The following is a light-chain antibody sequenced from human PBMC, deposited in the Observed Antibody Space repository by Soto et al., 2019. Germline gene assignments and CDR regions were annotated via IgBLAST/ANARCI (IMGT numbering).Light chain of an antibody. CDR3: QQCFWHWT. CDR2: AAS. CDR1: QDSSTW. Sequence: DIHLTQSPSSVSASVGDTVTITCRASQDSSTWLAWYQQKPGRAPKLLVYAASTLQSGVPSRFSGSGSGTEFTLSITSLQPDDFATYYCQQCFWHWTFGQGTKVEIK. J-gene: IGKJ1*01. V-gene: IGKV1-12*01.